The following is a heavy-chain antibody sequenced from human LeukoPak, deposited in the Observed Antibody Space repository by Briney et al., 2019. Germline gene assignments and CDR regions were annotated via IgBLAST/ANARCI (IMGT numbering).Heavy chain of an antibody. CDR2: IYYSGST. CDR3: ARHVQWELHNWFDP. V-gene: IGHV4-39*01. Sequence: SETLSLTCTVSGGSISSSSYYWGWIRQPPGEGLEWIGSIYYSGSTYYNPSLKSRVTISVDTSKNQFSLKLSSVTAADTAVYYCARHVQWELHNWFDPWGQGTLVTVSS. D-gene: IGHD1-26*01. CDR1: GGSISSSSYY. J-gene: IGHJ5*02.